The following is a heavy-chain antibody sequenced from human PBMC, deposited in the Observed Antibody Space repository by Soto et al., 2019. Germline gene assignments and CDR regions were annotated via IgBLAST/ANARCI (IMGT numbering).Heavy chain of an antibody. CDR3: ARSRDEFDY. D-gene: IGHD2-2*01. V-gene: IGHV4-39*01. J-gene: IGHJ4*02. CDR2: IYYSGST. CDR1: GGSISSSSYY. Sequence: SETLSLTCTVSGGSISSSSYYWGWIRQPPGKGLEWIGSIYYSGSTYYNLSLKSRVTISVDTSKNQFSLKLSSVTAADTAVYYCARSRDEFDYWGQGTLVTVSS.